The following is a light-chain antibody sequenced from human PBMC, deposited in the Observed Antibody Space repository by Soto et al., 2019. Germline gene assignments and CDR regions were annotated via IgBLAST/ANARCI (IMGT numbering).Light chain of an antibody. CDR1: QGIGRY. Sequence: EMVLTQSPGTLSLSPGESATLSCRASQGIGRYLAWFQQKPGQPPRLLIYDASTRATGIPGRFSGSGSGTVFTLTISSLEPEDFAGYYCHQRSNWPLTFGPGTKVEI. J-gene: IGKJ3*01. CDR2: DAS. CDR3: HQRSNWPLT. V-gene: IGKV3-11*01.